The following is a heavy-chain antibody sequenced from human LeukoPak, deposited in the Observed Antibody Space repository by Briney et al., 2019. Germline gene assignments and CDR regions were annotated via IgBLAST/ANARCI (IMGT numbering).Heavy chain of an antibody. D-gene: IGHD1-20*01. V-gene: IGHV3-21*01. CDR1: TFTFSTYS. CDR2: ISTTSSYI. Sequence: AGGSLRLSCAASTFTFSTYSMNWVRQAPGKGLEWVSSISTTSSYIYYADSVKGRFTISRDNAMHSLYLQMNSLRAEDTAVYYCAGGPGITGSAGYFDYWGQGTLVTVSS. CDR3: AGGPGITGSAGYFDY. J-gene: IGHJ4*02.